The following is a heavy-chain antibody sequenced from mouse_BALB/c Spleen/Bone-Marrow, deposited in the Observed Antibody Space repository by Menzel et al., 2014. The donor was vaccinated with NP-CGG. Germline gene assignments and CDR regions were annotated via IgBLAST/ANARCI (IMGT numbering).Heavy chain of an antibody. V-gene: IGHV14-3*02. Sequence: EVQLVESGAELVKPGASVKLSCTASGFNIKDTYMHWVKQRPEQGLEWIGRIDPANGNTKYDPKFQGKATITADTSSNTAYLQLSSLTSEDADVYFCARWFLPYGLGYWGQGASVPVSS. CDR3: ARWFLPYGLGY. D-gene: IGHD2-2*01. J-gene: IGHJ4*01. CDR1: GFNIKDTY. CDR2: IDPANGNT.